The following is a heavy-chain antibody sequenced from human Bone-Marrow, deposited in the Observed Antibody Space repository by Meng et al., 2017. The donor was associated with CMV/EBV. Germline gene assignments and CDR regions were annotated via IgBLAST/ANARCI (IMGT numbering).Heavy chain of an antibody. V-gene: IGHV4-61*01. CDR2: IYHTGST. CDR1: GGSVTSGSHY. Sequence: SETLSLTCTVSGGSVTSGSHYWSWIRQPPGKGLEWIGYIYHTGSTKYNPSLKSRVTISVDTSKNQFSLKLSSVTAADTAVYYCASFRYNWNFDYWGQGTRVTVSS. J-gene: IGHJ4*02. D-gene: IGHD1-20*01. CDR3: ASFRYNWNFDY.